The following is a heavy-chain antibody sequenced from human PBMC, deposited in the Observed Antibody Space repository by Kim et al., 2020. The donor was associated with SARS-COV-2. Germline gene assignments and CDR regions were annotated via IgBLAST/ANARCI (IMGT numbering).Heavy chain of an antibody. V-gene: IGHV3-23*05. CDR2: IFGSGSGT. CDR1: GFTFRNSA. D-gene: IGHD2-2*01. CDR3: AKHLHVTSVTVYWYFEL. J-gene: IGHJ2*01. Sequence: GGSLRLSCAASGFTFRNSAMRWVRLAPGKGLERVSGIFGSGSGTYYADSVKGRLTISRDNSKNLLYLQLSNLRTEDTAVYDCAKHLHVTSVTVYWYFELWGRGTLVAVSS.